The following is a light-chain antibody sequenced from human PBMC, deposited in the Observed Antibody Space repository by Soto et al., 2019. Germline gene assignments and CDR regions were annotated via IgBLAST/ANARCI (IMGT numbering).Light chain of an antibody. CDR1: QGISSY. V-gene: IGKV1-8*01. J-gene: IGKJ4*01. Sequence: AIRMTQSPSSFSASTGDRVTITCRASQGISSYLAWYQQKPGKAPKLLIYAASTLQSGVSSRFSGSGSGTDFTLTISCLQSEDFATYYCQQYYSHPLTFGGGTKVDIK. CDR3: QQYYSHPLT. CDR2: AAS.